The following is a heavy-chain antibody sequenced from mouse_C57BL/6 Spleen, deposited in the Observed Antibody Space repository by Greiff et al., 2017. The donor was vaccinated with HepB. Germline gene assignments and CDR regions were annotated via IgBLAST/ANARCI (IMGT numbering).Heavy chain of an antibody. V-gene: IGHV1-69*01. Sequence: VQLQQSGAELVMPGASVKLSCKASGYTFTSYWMHWVKPRPGQGLEWIGEIDPSDSYTNYNQKFKGKSTLTVDKSSSTAYMQLSSLTSEDSAVYYCARGGRALNYWGQGTTLTVSS. CDR3: ARGGRALNY. J-gene: IGHJ2*01. CDR1: GYTFTSYW. CDR2: IDPSDSYT. D-gene: IGHD3-1*01.